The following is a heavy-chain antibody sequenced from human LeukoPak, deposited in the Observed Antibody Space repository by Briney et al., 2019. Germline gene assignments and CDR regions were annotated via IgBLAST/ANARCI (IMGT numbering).Heavy chain of an antibody. CDR1: GFTFSSYA. CDR3: AKAPATGEGYYYYYMDV. Sequence: GGSLRLSCAASGFASGFTFSSYAVGWVRQAPGKGLEWVASINGRVSTTSYADSVKGRFTISRDNSKNTLYLQMNSLRADDTAVYSCAKAPATGEGYYYYYMDVWGKGTTVTVSS. CDR2: INGRVSTT. D-gene: IGHD7-27*01. V-gene: IGHV3-23*01. J-gene: IGHJ6*03.